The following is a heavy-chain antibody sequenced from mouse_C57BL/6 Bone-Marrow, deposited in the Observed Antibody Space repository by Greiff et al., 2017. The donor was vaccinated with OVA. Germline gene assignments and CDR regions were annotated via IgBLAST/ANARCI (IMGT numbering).Heavy chain of an antibody. CDR2: IYPGSGST. Sequence: QVQLQQPGAELVKPGASVKMSCKASGYTFTSYWITWVKQRPGQGLAWIGDIYPGSGSTNYNEKFKSKATLTVDTSSSTAYMQLSSLTSEDSAVYYCARPAQAFYYAMDYWGQGTSVTVSS. CDR1: GYTFTSYW. CDR3: ARPAQAFYYAMDY. D-gene: IGHD3-2*02. V-gene: IGHV1-55*01. J-gene: IGHJ4*01.